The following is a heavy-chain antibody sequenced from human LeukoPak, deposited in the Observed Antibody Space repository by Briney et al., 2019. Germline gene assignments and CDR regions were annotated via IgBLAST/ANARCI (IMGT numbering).Heavy chain of an antibody. Sequence: SETLSLTCTVSGDSIRSYYWSWIRQPPGKGLEWIGYIYYSGSTNYNPSLKSRVTISVDTSKNQFSLKLSSVTAADTAVYYCARAVAGNDFWGQGTLVTVSS. CDR3: ARAVAGNDF. V-gene: IGHV4-59*12. CDR2: IYYSGST. CDR1: GDSIRSYY. J-gene: IGHJ4*02. D-gene: IGHD6-19*01.